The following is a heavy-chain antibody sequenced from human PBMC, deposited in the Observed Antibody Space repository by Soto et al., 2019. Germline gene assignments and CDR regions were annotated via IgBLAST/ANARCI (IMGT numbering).Heavy chain of an antibody. J-gene: IGHJ5*02. V-gene: IGHV1-18*01. CDR1: GYTFTSYG. D-gene: IGHD1-26*01. CDR3: ARVVGDIGHWFDP. CDR2: ISAYNGNT. Sequence: QVQLVQSGAEVKKPGASVKVSCKASGYTFTSYGISWVRQAPGQGLEWIGRISAYNGNTNYAQKLQGKVTMTTATSTSRADMELRRLRSDDTAVYYWARVVGDIGHWFDPWGQGKLVTVSS.